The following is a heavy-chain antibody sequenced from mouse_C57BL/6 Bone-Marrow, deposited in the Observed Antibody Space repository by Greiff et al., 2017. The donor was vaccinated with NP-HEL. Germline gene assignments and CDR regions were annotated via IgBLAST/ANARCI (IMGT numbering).Heavy chain of an antibody. Sequence: QVQLQQPGAELVMPGASVKLSCKASGYTFTSYWMHWVKQRPGQGLEWIGEIDPSDSYTNYNQKFKGKSTLTVDKSSSTAYMQLSSLTSEDSAVYYCARSVLTGTGFAYWGQGTLVTVSA. CDR3: ARSVLTGTGFAY. V-gene: IGHV1-69*01. CDR1: GYTFTSYW. D-gene: IGHD4-1*01. J-gene: IGHJ3*01. CDR2: IDPSDSYT.